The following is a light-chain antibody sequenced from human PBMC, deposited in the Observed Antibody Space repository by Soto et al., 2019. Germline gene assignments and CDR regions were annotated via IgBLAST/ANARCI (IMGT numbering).Light chain of an antibody. J-gene: IGKJ1*01. Sequence: EIVMTQSPATLSVSPGERATLSCRASQSINSNLAWYQQKPGQPPRLIIYGPSTRATGIPARFSGSGSGTDFTLTISSLEPEDFAVYYCQQRNNWWTFGQGTKVDI. CDR3: QQRNNWWT. CDR1: QSINSN. CDR2: GPS. V-gene: IGKV3-15*01.